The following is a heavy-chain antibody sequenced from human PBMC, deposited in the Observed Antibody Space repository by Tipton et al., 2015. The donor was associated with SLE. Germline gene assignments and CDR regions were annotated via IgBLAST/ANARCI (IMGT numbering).Heavy chain of an antibody. V-gene: IGHV3-66*01. D-gene: IGHD4-23*01. CDR1: GFTVSSNY. Sequence: SLRLSCAASGFTVSSNYMSWVRQAPGKGLEWVSVIYSGGSTYYADSVKGRFTISRDNSKNTLYLQMNSLRAEDTAVYYCARDRLGDGGFDYWGQGTLVTVSS. CDR2: IYSGGST. J-gene: IGHJ4*02. CDR3: ARDRLGDGGFDY.